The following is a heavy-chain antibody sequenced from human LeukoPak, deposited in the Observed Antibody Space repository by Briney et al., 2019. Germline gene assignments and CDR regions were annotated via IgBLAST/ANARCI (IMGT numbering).Heavy chain of an antibody. Sequence: PSETLSLTCTVSGYSISSGYYWGWIRQPPGKGLEWIGSIHHSGTTNYNPSLKRRVTISVDTSKNQFSLKLSSVTAADTAVYYCAGGRQWLAFDSWGQGTLVTVSS. CDR2: IHHSGTT. CDR3: AGGRQWLAFDS. D-gene: IGHD6-19*01. V-gene: IGHV4-38-2*02. CDR1: GYSISSGYY. J-gene: IGHJ4*02.